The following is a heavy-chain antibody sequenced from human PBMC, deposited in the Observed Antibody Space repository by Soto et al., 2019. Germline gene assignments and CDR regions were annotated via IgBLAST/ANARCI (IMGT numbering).Heavy chain of an antibody. D-gene: IGHD6-19*01. CDR1: GFTFSNAW. CDR2: IKSKTDGGTT. CDR3: TPLGGAVAGTFHYYYYGMDV. V-gene: IGHV3-15*07. J-gene: IGHJ6*02. Sequence: EVQMVESGGGLVKPGGSLRLSCAASGFTFSNAWMNWVRQAPGKGLEWVGRIKSKTDGGTTDYAAAVKGRFTISRDDSKNTLYLQMNSLKTEDTAVYYCTPLGGAVAGTFHYYYYGMDVWGQGTTVTVSS.